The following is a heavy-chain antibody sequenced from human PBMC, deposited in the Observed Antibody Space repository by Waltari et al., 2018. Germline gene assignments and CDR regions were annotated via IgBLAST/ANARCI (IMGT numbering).Heavy chain of an antibody. Sequence: EVQLVESGGGLVQPGRSLRLSCTVSGFTFGDYAMSWVRQAPGKGVEWVGFIRSKAYGGTTEYAASVKGRFTISRDDSRSIAYLQMNSLKTEDTAVYYCTRGQYCGGDCYPEYFQHWGQGTLVTVSS. V-gene: IGHV3-49*04. J-gene: IGHJ1*01. CDR3: TRGQYCGGDCYPEYFQH. CDR2: IRSKAYGGTT. CDR1: GFTFGDYA. D-gene: IGHD2-21*02.